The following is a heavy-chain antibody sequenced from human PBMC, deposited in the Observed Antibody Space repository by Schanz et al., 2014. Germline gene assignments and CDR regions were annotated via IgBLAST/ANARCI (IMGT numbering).Heavy chain of an antibody. J-gene: IGHJ6*03. CDR3: ARPSDSSWYMDV. CDR2: ISAYNGNT. D-gene: IGHD2-21*02. Sequence: QVQLVQSGDEVKKPGASVKVSCKTSGYTFSDYGITWVRQAPGQGLEWVGWISAYNGNTNYAQKLQGRVTMTTDTSTSTAYMELRSLRSDDTAMYYCARPSDSSWYMDVWGKGTTVTVS. V-gene: IGHV1-18*01. CDR1: GYTFSDYG.